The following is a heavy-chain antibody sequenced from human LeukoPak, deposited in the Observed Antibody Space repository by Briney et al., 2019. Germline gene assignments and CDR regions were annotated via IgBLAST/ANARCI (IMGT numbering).Heavy chain of an antibody. V-gene: IGHV1-2*02. CDR2: INPNSGGT. J-gene: IGHJ6*03. CDR1: GYTFTGYY. D-gene: IGHD3-10*01. CDR3: ARVTAGFGEWGADYYYYYMDV. Sequence: ASVKVSCKASGYTFTGYYMHWVRQAPGQGLEWMGWINPNSGGTNYAQKFQGRVTMTRDTSISTAYMELSRLRSDDTAVYYCARVTAGFGEWGADYYYYYMDVWGKGTMVTVSS.